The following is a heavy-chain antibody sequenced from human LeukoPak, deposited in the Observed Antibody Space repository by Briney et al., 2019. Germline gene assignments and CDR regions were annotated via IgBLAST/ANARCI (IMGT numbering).Heavy chain of an antibody. CDR1: GFTFSSYA. J-gene: IGHJ4*02. Sequence: SGGSLRLSCAASGFTFSSYAMHWVRQAPGKGLEWVAVISYDGSNKYYADSVKGRFTISRDNSKNTLYLQMNSPRPDDTAVYYCAREPQYWGQGTLITVSS. V-gene: IGHV3-30-3*01. CDR3: AREPQY. CDR2: ISYDGSNK.